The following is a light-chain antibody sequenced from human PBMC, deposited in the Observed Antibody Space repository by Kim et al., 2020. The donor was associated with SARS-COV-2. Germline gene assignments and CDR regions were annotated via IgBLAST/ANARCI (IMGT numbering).Light chain of an antibody. Sequence: GRSITIPCTGTSSDVGGYNYVSWYQQHPGKAPKHIIFDVSNRPSGVSNRFSGSKSGNTASLTISGLQAEDEADYYCSSYTDSTIYVFGTGTKVTVL. CDR2: DVS. V-gene: IGLV2-14*03. CDR3: SSYTDSTIYV. CDR1: SSDVGGYNY. J-gene: IGLJ1*01.